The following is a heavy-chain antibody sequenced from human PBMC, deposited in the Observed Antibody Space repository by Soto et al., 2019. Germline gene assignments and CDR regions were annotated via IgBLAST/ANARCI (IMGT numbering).Heavy chain of an antibody. V-gene: IGHV1-18*01. Sequence: GASVKVSCKASGYTFTSYGISWVRQAPGQGLEWMGWISAYNGNTNYAQKLQGRVTMTTDTSTSTAYMELRSLRSDDTAVYYCARDRKGGSRSSGWYGYDYWGQGTLVTVSS. CDR1: GYTFTSYG. J-gene: IGHJ4*02. CDR2: ISAYNGNT. CDR3: ARDRKGGSRSSGWYGYDY. D-gene: IGHD6-19*01.